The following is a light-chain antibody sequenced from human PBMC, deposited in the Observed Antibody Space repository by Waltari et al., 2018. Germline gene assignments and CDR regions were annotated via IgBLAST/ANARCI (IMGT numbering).Light chain of an antibody. V-gene: IGLV2-14*03. Sequence: QSALTQPASVSGSPGQSITISCTGTSREVSDCEWVSWFQQHPGKAPKVVIFDVSLRPSGVSNRFSGSKSGNTASLTISGLQAEDEADYYCTSYTSRHSLVFGTGTKVTVL. CDR2: DVS. CDR1: SREVSDCEW. CDR3: TSYTSRHSLV. J-gene: IGLJ1*01.